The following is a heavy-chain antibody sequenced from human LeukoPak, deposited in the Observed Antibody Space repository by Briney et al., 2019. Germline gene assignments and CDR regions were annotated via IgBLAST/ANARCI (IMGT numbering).Heavy chain of an antibody. CDR1: GFTFSSYS. V-gene: IGHV3-48*02. CDR3: ARSRGVSDY. Sequence: GGSLRLSCAASGFTFSSYSMNWVRQAPAKGLEWVSYISTSSSTIYYADSVKGRFTISRDNAKNSLYLQMSSLRDDDTAVYFCARSRGVSDYWGQGTLVTVSS. D-gene: IGHD3-10*01. CDR2: ISTSSSTI. J-gene: IGHJ4*02.